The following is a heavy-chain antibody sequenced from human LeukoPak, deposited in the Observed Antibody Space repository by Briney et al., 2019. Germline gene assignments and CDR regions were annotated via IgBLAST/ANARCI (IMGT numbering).Heavy chain of an antibody. Sequence: ASVKVSCKASGYTFTSYYMHWVRQAPGQGLEWMGIINPSGGSTSYSQEFQGKVTMTRDMSTSTVYMELRSMRSEDTAVYDCARGLSSGYSYWGQGNLVTVSS. CDR2: INPSGGST. CDR3: ARGLSSGYSY. D-gene: IGHD3-22*01. CDR1: GYTFTSYY. J-gene: IGHJ4*02. V-gene: IGHV1-46*01.